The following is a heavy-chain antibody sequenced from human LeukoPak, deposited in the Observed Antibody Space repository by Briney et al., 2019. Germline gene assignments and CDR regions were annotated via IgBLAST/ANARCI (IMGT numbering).Heavy chain of an antibody. D-gene: IGHD2/OR15-2a*01. CDR2: IYSGGST. CDR3: ARDSVYSTTDAFDI. Sequence: GGSLRLSCAASGFTVSSNYMTWVRQAPGKGLEWVSVIYSGGSTYYADSVKGRFTISRDNSKNTLYLQMNSLRAEDTAVYYCARDSVYSTTDAFDIWGQGTMVTVSS. CDR1: GFTVSSNY. J-gene: IGHJ3*02. V-gene: IGHV3-53*01.